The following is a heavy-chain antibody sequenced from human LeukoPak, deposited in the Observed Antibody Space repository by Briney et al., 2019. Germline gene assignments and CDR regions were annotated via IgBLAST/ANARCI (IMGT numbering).Heavy chain of an antibody. Sequence: PGGSLRLSCAASGFTFSSYSMNWVRQAPGKGLEWVSSISSSSSYIYYADSVKGRFTISRDNAKNSLYLQMNSLRAEDTAVYYCANSLIPKGLIVVHPPGGWGQGTLVTVSS. CDR1: GFTFSSYS. CDR2: ISSSSSYI. D-gene: IGHD3-22*01. CDR3: ANSLIPKGLIVVHPPGG. J-gene: IGHJ4*02. V-gene: IGHV3-21*01.